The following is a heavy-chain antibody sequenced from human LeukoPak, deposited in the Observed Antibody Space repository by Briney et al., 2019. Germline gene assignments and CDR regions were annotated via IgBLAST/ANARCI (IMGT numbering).Heavy chain of an antibody. Sequence: PGGSLRLSCAASGFTFSSYAMHWVRQAPGKGLEWVAVISYDGSNKYYADSVKGRFTISRDNSKNTLYLQMNSLRAEDTAVYYCARERYYYDSSGYVDYWGQGTLVTVSS. D-gene: IGHD3-22*01. CDR2: ISYDGSNK. CDR1: GFTFSSYA. J-gene: IGHJ4*02. CDR3: ARERYYYDSSGYVDY. V-gene: IGHV3-30*04.